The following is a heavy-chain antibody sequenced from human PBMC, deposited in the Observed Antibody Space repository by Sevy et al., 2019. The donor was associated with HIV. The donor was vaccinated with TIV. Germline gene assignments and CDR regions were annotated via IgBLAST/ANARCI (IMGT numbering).Heavy chain of an antibody. J-gene: IGHJ4*02. CDR2: IKQDGSEK. CDR3: ARGSSSWYRRYYFDY. Sequence: GGSLRLSCAASGFTFSSYWMSWVRQAPGKGLEWVANIKQDGSEKYYVDSVKGRFTISRDNAKNSLYLQMNSLRAEDTAVYYCARGSSSWYRRYYFDYWGQGTLVTVSS. CDR1: GFTFSSYW. V-gene: IGHV3-7*03. D-gene: IGHD6-13*01.